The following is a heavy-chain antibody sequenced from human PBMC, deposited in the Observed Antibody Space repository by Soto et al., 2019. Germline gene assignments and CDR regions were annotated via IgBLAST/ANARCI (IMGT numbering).Heavy chain of an antibody. V-gene: IGHV1-18*01. CDR1: GYTFTSYG. Sequence: ASVKVSCKASGYTFTSYGISWVRQAPGQGLEWMGWISAYNGNTNYAQKLQGRVTMTTDTSTSTAYMELRSLRSDDTAVYYCARDLHTPNWGSDAFDIWGQGTMVTVSS. J-gene: IGHJ3*02. CDR3: ARDLHTPNWGSDAFDI. CDR2: ISAYNGNT. D-gene: IGHD7-27*01.